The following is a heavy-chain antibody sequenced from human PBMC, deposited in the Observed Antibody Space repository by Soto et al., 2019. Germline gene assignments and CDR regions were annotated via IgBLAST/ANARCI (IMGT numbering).Heavy chain of an antibody. Sequence: GGSLRLSCAASGFTFSSYWMSWVRQAPGKGLEWVANIKQDGSEKYYVDSVKGRFTISRDNAKNSLYLQMNSLRAEDTAVYYCTTGDPTYYYYYGMDVWGQGTTVTVSS. CDR1: GFTFSSYW. J-gene: IGHJ6*02. V-gene: IGHV3-7*03. CDR3: TTGDPTYYYYYGMDV. CDR2: IKQDGSEK.